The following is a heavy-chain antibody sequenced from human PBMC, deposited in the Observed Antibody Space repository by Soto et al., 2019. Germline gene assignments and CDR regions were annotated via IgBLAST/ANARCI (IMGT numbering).Heavy chain of an antibody. J-gene: IGHJ4*01. CDR1: GYTFTSYG. CDR2: ISAHNGNT. Sequence: QVHLVQSGAEVKKPGASVKVSCKASGYTFTSYGITWVRQAPGQGLEWMGWISAHNGNTDYAQKLQGRVIVTRDTSTSTDYMELRSLRSDDTAVSYFARGRYVDYWGHGALVTVSS. V-gene: IGHV1-18*01. D-gene: IGHD1-1*01. CDR3: ARGRYVDY.